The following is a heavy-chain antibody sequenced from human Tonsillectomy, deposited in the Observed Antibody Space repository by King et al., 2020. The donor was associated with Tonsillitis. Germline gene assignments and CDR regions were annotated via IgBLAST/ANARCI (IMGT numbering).Heavy chain of an antibody. CDR3: AKEPGQRWLQPRYFDY. J-gene: IGHJ4*02. V-gene: IGHV3-30*18. CDR1: GFTFSSYG. D-gene: IGHD5-24*01. Sequence: VQLVQSGGGVVQPGRSLRLSCAASGFTFSSYGMHWVRQAPGKGLEWVAVISYDGSNKYYADSVKGRFTISRDNSKNTLYLQMKSLRAEDTAVYYCAKEPGQRWLQPRYFDYWGQGTLVTVS. CDR2: ISYDGSNK.